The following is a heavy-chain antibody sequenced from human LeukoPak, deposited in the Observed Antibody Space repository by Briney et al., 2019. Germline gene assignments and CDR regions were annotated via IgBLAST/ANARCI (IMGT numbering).Heavy chain of an antibody. J-gene: IGHJ4*02. V-gene: IGHV3-74*01. Sequence: GGSLXLSCAASGFTFSSYWMHWVRQAPGKGLVWVSRINSDGSSTSYADSVKGRFTISRDNAKNTLYLQMNSLRAEGTAVYYCARALSSGWWGYHYYFDYWGQGTLVTVSS. CDR2: INSDGSST. CDR1: GFTFSSYW. D-gene: IGHD6-19*01. CDR3: ARALSSGWWGYHYYFDY.